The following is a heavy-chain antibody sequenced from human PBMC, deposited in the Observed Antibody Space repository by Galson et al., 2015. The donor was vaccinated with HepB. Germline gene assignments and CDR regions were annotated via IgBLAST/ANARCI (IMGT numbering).Heavy chain of an antibody. CDR3: ARATLRYYCDS. J-gene: IGHJ4*01. D-gene: IGHD3-10*01. CDR1: GGSISSGDFY. V-gene: IGHV4-30-4*01. CDR2: IYFSGST. Sequence: TLSLTCTVSGGSISSGDFYWSWIRQSPGRGLEWIGHIYFSGSTSYNPSLKNRLTISADMSKNEFSLKLTSVTAADTAVYFCARATLRYYCDSWGHGTLVTVSS.